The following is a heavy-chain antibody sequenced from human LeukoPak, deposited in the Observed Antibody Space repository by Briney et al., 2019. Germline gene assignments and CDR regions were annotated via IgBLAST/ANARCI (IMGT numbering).Heavy chain of an antibody. CDR3: AKDRIVVVVAASAFDI. J-gene: IGHJ3*02. V-gene: IGHV3-23*01. Sequence: PGGSLRLSCAASGFTFSSYAMSWVRQAPGKGLEWVSAISGSGGSTYYADSVKGRFTISRDNSKNTLYLQMNSLRAGDTAVYYCAKDRIVVVVAASAFDIWGQGTMVTVSS. D-gene: IGHD2-15*01. CDR1: GFTFSSYA. CDR2: ISGSGGST.